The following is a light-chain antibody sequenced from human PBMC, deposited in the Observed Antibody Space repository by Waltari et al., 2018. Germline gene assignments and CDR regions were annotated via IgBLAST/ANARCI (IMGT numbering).Light chain of an antibody. CDR1: ESVSSN. Sequence: EIVMTQSPDTLSVSPGERATLSCSASESVSSNLAWYQQKPGQAPRHLILGASTRATGIPARFSGSGSGTEFTLTISSLQSEDLAIYYCQQYTDWPPTWTFGQGTKVEI. CDR2: GAS. CDR3: QQYTDWPPTWT. J-gene: IGKJ1*01. V-gene: IGKV3-15*01.